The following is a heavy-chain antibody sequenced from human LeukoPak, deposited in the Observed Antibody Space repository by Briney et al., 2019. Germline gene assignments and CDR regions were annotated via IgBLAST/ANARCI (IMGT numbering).Heavy chain of an antibody. CDR1: GFTFDDYA. J-gene: IGHJ4*02. CDR2: ISWNSGSI. CDR3: AKAHNYYYDSSGHPYYFDY. Sequence: GGSLRLSCAASGFTFDDYAMHWVRQAPGKGLEWVSGISWNSGSIGYADSVKGRFTISRDNAKNSLYLQMNSLRAEDTALYYCAKAHNYYYDSSGHPYYFDYWGQGTLVTVSS. V-gene: IGHV3-9*01. D-gene: IGHD3-22*01.